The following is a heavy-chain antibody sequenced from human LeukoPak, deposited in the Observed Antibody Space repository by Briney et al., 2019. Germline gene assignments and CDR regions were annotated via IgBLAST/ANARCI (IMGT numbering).Heavy chain of an antibody. V-gene: IGHV4-38-2*02. CDR1: GYSISSGYY. Sequence: PSETLSLTCTVSGYSISSGYYWGWTRQPPGRGLEWIGSIYHSGSTYYNPSLKSRVTISVDTSKNQFSLKLSSVTAADTAVYYCARDPSSSWFLFDYWGQGTLVTVSS. CDR2: IYHSGST. D-gene: IGHD6-13*01. CDR3: ARDPSSSWFLFDY. J-gene: IGHJ4*02.